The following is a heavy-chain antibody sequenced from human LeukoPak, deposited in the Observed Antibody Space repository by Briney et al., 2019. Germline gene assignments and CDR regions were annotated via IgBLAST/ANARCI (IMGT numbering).Heavy chain of an antibody. Sequence: GGSLRLSRAASGFTFSGYAMNWVRQAPGKGLEWVSSISSSSSYIYYADSVKGRFTISRDNAKNSLYLQMSSLRAEDTAVYYCARDFLDTAMGDDAFDIWGQGTMVTVSS. J-gene: IGHJ3*02. CDR2: ISSSSSYI. CDR1: GFTFSGYA. D-gene: IGHD5-18*01. CDR3: ARDFLDTAMGDDAFDI. V-gene: IGHV3-21*01.